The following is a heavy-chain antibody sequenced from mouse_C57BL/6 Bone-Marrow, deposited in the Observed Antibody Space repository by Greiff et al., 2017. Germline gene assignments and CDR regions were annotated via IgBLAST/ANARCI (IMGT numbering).Heavy chain of an antibody. D-gene: IGHD1-1*01. V-gene: IGHV1-42*01. Sequence: EVKLKQSGPELVKPGASVKISCKASGYSFTGYSMNWVKQSPEKSLEWIGEINPSTGGTTYNQKFKAKATLTVDKSSSTAYMQLKSLTSEDYAVYYCASTGFYYGSRFAYWGQGTLVTVSA. CDR2: INPSTGGT. CDR1: GYSFTGYS. J-gene: IGHJ3*01. CDR3: ASTGFYYGSRFAY.